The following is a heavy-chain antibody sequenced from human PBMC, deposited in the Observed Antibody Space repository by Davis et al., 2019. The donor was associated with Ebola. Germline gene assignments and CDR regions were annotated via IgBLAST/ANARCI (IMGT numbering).Heavy chain of an antibody. Sequence: GESLKISCAASGFTFSSYGMHWVRQAPGKGLEWVAVISYDGSNKYYADSVKGRFTISRDNSKNTLYLQMNSLRAEDTAVYYCAQNDYYGSLKGFDYWGQGTLVTVSS. V-gene: IGHV3-30*03. J-gene: IGHJ4*02. CDR2: ISYDGSNK. CDR3: AQNDYYGSLKGFDY. CDR1: GFTFSSYG. D-gene: IGHD3-10*01.